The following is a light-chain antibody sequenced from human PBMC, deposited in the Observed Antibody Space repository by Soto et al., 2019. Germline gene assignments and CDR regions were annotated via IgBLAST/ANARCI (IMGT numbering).Light chain of an antibody. Sequence: EIVMTQSPATLSVSPGESATLSCRASQSVSSNLAWYQQKPGQAPRLLIYGASTRATGIPARFSGSGSGTEFTLTISSLQSEDFAVEYCQQYNNWPPWTFGQGTKVEIK. CDR1: QSVSSN. V-gene: IGKV3-15*01. J-gene: IGKJ1*01. CDR3: QQYNNWPPWT. CDR2: GAS.